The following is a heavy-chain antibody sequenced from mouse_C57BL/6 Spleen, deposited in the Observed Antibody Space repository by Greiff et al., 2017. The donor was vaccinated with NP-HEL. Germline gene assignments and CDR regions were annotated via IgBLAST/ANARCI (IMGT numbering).Heavy chain of an antibody. J-gene: IGHJ2*01. CDR2: IDPSDSYT. Sequence: QVQLQQPGAELVKPGASVKLSCKASGYTFTSYWMQWVKQRPGQGLEWIGEIDPSDSYTNYTQKFKGKATLTVDTSSSTAYMQLSSLTSEDSAVYYCARSAYYYGSPYFDYWGQGTTLTVSS. D-gene: IGHD1-1*01. CDR1: GYTFTSYW. CDR3: ARSAYYYGSPYFDY. V-gene: IGHV1-50*01.